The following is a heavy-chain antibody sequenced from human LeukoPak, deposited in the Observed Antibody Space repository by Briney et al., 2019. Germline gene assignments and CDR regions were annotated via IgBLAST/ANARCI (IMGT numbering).Heavy chain of an antibody. Sequence: HSGGSLRLSCAPSGFTFSSYAMSWVRQAPGKGLEWVSGISGSGGSTYYADSVKGRFTISRDNAKNSLYLQMNSLRAEDTAVYYCARDKGETPLPAFDYWGQGTLVTVSS. V-gene: IGHV3-23*01. CDR3: ARDKGETPLPAFDY. CDR1: GFTFSSYA. D-gene: IGHD3-16*01. CDR2: ISGSGGST. J-gene: IGHJ4*02.